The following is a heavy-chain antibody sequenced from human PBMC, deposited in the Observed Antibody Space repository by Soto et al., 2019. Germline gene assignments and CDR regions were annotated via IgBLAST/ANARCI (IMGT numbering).Heavy chain of an antibody. CDR1: GYTFTGYY. CDR3: ARDLSSSRLGRFDP. CDR2: INPNSGGT. Sequence: GASVKVSCKASGYTFTGYYMHWVRQAPGQGLEWMGWINPNSGGTNYAQKFQGRVTMTRDTSISTAYMELSRLRSDDTAVYYCARDLSSSRLGRFDPWGQGTLVTVSS. D-gene: IGHD6-13*01. V-gene: IGHV1-2*02. J-gene: IGHJ5*02.